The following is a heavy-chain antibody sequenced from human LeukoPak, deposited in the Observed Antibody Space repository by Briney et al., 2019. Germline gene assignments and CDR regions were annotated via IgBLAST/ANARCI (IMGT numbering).Heavy chain of an antibody. D-gene: IGHD2-2*01. CDR1: GFTFSSDS. CDR3: AKDQYCTSTSCYVGY. J-gene: IGHJ4*02. V-gene: IGHV3-23*01. CDR2: INVSGGST. Sequence: PGGSLRLSCAASGFTFSSDSMNWVRQAPGKGLEWVSGINVSGGSTFYADSVRGRFTISRGNSKNTLYLQMNSLRAEDTAVYYCAKDQYCTSTSCYVGYWGQGTLVTVSS.